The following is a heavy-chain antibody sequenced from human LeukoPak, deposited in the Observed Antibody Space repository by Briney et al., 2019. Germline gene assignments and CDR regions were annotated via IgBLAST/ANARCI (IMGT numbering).Heavy chain of an antibody. CDR3: ARNASDSGTSYFDD. V-gene: IGHV4-39*01. CDR1: GDSISSSSYY. Sequence: PSETLSLTCTVSGDSISSSSYYWGSIRQPPGKGLGWIGCIYYSGSTSYNPSLKSQVTLSVAPSKNQFSLKLGAVTAAAPTVYYGARNASDSGTSYFDDSRQRTLVTVSS. J-gene: IGHJ4*02. CDR2: IYYSGST. D-gene: IGHD1-26*01.